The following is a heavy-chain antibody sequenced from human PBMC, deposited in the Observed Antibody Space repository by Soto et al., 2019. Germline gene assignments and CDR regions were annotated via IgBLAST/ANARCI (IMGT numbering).Heavy chain of an antibody. CDR3: ARDQGLDSSSWYYWLDP. CDR1: GGSISSYY. D-gene: IGHD6-13*01. Sequence: PSETLSLTCTVSGGSISSYYWSWIRQPAGKGLEWIGRIYTSGSTNYNPSLKSRVTISVDTSKNQFSLKLSSVTAADTAVYYCARDQGLDSSSWYYWLDPWGQGTLVTVSS. J-gene: IGHJ5*02. CDR2: IYTSGST. V-gene: IGHV4-4*07.